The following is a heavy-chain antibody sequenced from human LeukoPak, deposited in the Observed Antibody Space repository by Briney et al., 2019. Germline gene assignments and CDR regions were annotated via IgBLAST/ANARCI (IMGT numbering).Heavy chain of an antibody. V-gene: IGHV4-59*08. CDR3: ARHDAHGDYAMSDY. J-gene: IGHJ4*02. Sequence: PSETLSLTCTVSGGSISSYYWSWIRQPPGKGLEWIGYIYYSGSTNYNPSLKSLVTISVDTSKNQFSLKLSSVTAADTAVYYCARHDAHGDYAMSDYWGQGTLVTVSS. CDR1: GGSISSYY. D-gene: IGHD4-17*01. CDR2: IYYSGST.